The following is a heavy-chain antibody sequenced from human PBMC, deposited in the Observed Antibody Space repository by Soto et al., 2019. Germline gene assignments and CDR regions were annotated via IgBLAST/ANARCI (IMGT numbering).Heavy chain of an antibody. Sequence: KTSETLSLTCGVSGGSFSDYYWSWIRQPPGKGLEWIGEINHSGNTNYNPSLKNRVTISADTSKNQFSLKLSSVTAADTAVYFCASIVALPPARWTYHSYYGVDVWGQGTTVTV. D-gene: IGHD2-2*01. CDR2: INHSGNT. J-gene: IGHJ6*02. CDR1: GGSFSDYY. V-gene: IGHV4-34*01. CDR3: ASIVALPPARWTYHSYYGVDV.